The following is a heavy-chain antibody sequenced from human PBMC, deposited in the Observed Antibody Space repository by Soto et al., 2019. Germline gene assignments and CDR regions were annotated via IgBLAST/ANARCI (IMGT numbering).Heavy chain of an antibody. CDR1: GYTFTSYD. CDR2: MNPNSGNT. V-gene: IGHV1-8*01. Sequence: QVQLVQSGAEVKKPGASVKVSCKASGYTFTSYDINWVRQATGQGLEWMGWMNPNSGNTGYAQKFQGRVTMTRNTSISTANRELRTLRSEDTAVYYCARVPYSSSWNNWSAPWGQGPLVTVSS. CDR3: ARVPYSSSWNNWSAP. J-gene: IGHJ5*02. D-gene: IGHD6-13*01.